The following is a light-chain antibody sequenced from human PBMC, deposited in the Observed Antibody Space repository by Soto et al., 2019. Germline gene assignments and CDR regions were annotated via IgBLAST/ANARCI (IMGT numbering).Light chain of an antibody. V-gene: IGLV2-14*03. J-gene: IGLJ1*01. Sequence: QSALTQPASVSGSPGQSITISCSGTSSDVGAYTYVSWYQVHPGEPPKLVIYDVSKRPSGVSNRFSGSKSVNTASRTISGLQAEDEGDYYCSSYRSASTLGVFGTGTKVTVL. CDR3: SSYRSASTLGV. CDR2: DVS. CDR1: SSDVGAYTY.